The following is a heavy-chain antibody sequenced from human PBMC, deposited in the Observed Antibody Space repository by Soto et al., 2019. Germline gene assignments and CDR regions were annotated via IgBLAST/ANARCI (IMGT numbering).Heavy chain of an antibody. CDR3: ARATVPYDFWSGPYTTQFDY. CDR2: IKQDGSEK. V-gene: IGHV3-7*01. J-gene: IGHJ4*02. CDR1: GFHFRSYG. D-gene: IGHD3-3*01. Sequence: GGSLRLSCAASGFHFRSYGMSWVRPAPGKGLEWVANIKQDGSEKYYVDSVKGRFTISRDNAKNSLYLQMNSLRAEDTAVYYCARATVPYDFWSGPYTTQFDYWGQGTLVTVSS.